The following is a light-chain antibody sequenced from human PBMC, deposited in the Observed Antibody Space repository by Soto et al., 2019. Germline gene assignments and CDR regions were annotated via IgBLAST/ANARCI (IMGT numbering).Light chain of an antibody. CDR1: QSGSAN. J-gene: IGKJ3*01. Sequence: EIVMTQSPATLSVSPGERATLSCRASQSGSANLAWYQQKPGQAPRLLIYAASTRATGIPARFSGSGSGTESTLTISSLQSEDFAVYYWQQENNRALITFVPGTNVYIK. V-gene: IGKV3-15*01. CDR3: QQENNRALIT. CDR2: AAS.